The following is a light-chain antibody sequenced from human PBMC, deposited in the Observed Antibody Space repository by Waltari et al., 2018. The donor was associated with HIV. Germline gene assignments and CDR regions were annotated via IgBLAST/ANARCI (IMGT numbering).Light chain of an antibody. CDR3: HQYDSSPPWT. V-gene: IGKV3-20*01. Sequence: ETVLTQSPGTLSLSPGERATLSCRASQSVRNTHLAWYQQRPGQAPRLLIYGASTRAPDIPERFSGSGSGTDFTLTITRLEAEDFAVYYCHQYDSSPPWTFGQGTRVE. J-gene: IGKJ1*01. CDR2: GAS. CDR1: QSVRNTH.